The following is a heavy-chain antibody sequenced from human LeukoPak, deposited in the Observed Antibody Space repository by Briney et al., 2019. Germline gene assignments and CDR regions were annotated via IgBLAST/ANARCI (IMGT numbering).Heavy chain of an antibody. V-gene: IGHV4-34*01. D-gene: IGHD3-3*01. CDR2: INHSGSS. Sequence: SETLSLTCAVYGGSFSGYYWSWLRQPPGKGLEWIGEINHSGSSIYNPSLKSRVTISVDTSKNQFSLKLSSVTAADTAVYYCARGSRCTYYDFWSGSLDYWGQGTLATVSS. CDR1: GGSFSGYY. J-gene: IGHJ4*02. CDR3: ARGSRCTYYDFWSGSLDY.